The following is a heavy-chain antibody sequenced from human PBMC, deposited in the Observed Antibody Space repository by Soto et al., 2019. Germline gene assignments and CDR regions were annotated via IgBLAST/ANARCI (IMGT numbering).Heavy chain of an antibody. CDR1: GYTFTAYY. CDR3: ARGSVASAAEPTGMDV. J-gene: IGHJ6*02. CDR2: IRPNGGST. D-gene: IGHD6-13*01. Sequence: QVQLVQSGAEVKKPGASVKVSCKASGYTFTAYYIHWVRQAPGQGFEWMGWIRPNGGSTDFAREFQGRFTMTWDTSISTAYMDLSSLRSDDTAVYYCARGSVASAAEPTGMDVWGQGTTVTVSS. V-gene: IGHV1-2*02.